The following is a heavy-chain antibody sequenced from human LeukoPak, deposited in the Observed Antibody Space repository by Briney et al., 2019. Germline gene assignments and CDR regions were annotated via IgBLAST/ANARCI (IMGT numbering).Heavy chain of an antibody. CDR2: INPNSGGT. CDR3: ARDSSGWYVAFDI. CDR1: VYTFTGYY. D-gene: IGHD6-19*01. Sequence: AASVKVSCKASVYTFTGYYIHWVRPAPGQGLEWMGWINPNSGGTNYAQKFQGRVTMTRDTSISTAYMELSRLRSDDTAVYYCARDSSGWYVAFDIWGQGTMVTVSS. J-gene: IGHJ3*02. V-gene: IGHV1-2*02.